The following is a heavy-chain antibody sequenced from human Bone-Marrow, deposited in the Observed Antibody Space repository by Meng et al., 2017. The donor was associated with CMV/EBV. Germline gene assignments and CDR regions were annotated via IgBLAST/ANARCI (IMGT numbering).Heavy chain of an antibody. CDR3: ARDFSRMDV. V-gene: IGHV3-30-3*01. CDR2: ISYDGSNK. CDR1: GFTFSSYA. J-gene: IGHJ6*02. D-gene: IGHD2/OR15-2a*01. Sequence: LSLTCAASGFTFSSYAMHWVRQAPGKGLEWVAVISYDGSNKYYADSVKGRFTISRDNSKNTLYLQMNSLRAEDTAVYYCARDFSRMDVWGQGNTVNV.